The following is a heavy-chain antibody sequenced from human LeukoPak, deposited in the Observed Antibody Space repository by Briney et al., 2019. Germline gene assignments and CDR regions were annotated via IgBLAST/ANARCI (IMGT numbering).Heavy chain of an antibody. CDR3: ATYRRGYHDSSESYFFDY. CDR2: ISGSGDST. V-gene: IGHV3-23*01. D-gene: IGHD3-22*01. Sequence: GGSLRLSCAASGFTFSRFAMSWVRQAPGKGLEWVSGISGSGDSTYYADSVKGRFTISRDNSRNTLYLQMNGLRAEDTAVYYCATYRRGYHDSSESYFFDYWGQGTLVTVSS. J-gene: IGHJ4*02. CDR1: GFTFSRFA.